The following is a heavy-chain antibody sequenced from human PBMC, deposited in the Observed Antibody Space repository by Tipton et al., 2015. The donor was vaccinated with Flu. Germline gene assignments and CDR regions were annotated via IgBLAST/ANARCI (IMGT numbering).Heavy chain of an antibody. V-gene: IGHV4-4*07. D-gene: IGHD5-12*01. J-gene: IGHJ5*02. CDR2: IYTSGST. Sequence: TLSLTCTVSGGSISSYYWSWIRQPAGKGLEWIGRIYTSGSTNYNPSLKSRVTMSVDTSKNQFSLKLSSVTAADMAVYYCARDRASGYDWNWFDPWGQGTLVTVSS. CDR1: GGSISSYY. CDR3: ARDRASGYDWNWFDP.